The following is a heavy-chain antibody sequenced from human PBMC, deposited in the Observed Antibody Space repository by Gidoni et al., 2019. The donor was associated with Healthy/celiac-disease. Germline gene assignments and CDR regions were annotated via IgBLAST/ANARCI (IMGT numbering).Heavy chain of an antibody. V-gene: IGHV1-69*06. CDR3: AIDTRSIAARWPGVWFDP. Sequence: QVQLVQSGAEVKNPGSSVKVSCKASEGTFSSYAISWVRQAPGQGLEWMGGIIPIFGTANYAQKFQGRVTITADKSTSTAYMELSSLRSEDTAVYYCAIDTRSIAARWPGVWFDPWGQGTLVTVSS. CDR2: IIPIFGTA. CDR1: EGTFSSYA. D-gene: IGHD6-6*01. J-gene: IGHJ5*02.